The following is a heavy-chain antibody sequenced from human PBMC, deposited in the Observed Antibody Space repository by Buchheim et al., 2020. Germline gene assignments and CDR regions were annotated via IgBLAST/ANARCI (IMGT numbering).Heavy chain of an antibody. V-gene: IGHV4-30-4*01. J-gene: IGHJ5*02. D-gene: IGHD3-3*01. CDR1: GGSISSGDYY. CDR3: ARASTIFGVVIPANWFDP. CDR2: IYYSGST. Sequence: QVQLQESGPGLVKPSQTLSLTCTVSGGSISSGDYYWSWIRQPPGKGLEWIGYIYYSGSTYYNPSLKSRVTISVDTSKNQFPLKLSSVTAADTAVYYCARASTIFGVVIPANWFDPWGQGTL.